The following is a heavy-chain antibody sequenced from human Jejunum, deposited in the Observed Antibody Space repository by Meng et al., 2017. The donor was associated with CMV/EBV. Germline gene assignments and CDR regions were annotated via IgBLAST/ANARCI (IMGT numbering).Heavy chain of an antibody. CDR2: INPDGRIT. CDR3: ARERTVLTGFLEWLLFNY. V-gene: IGHV3-74*01. Sequence: FSNYWMHWVRQAPGKGLVWVSRINPDGRITNYADSVKGRFTISRDNAKNTLYLQMNSLRAEDTALYHCARERTVLTGFLEWLLFNYWGQGTLVTVSS. D-gene: IGHD3-3*01. J-gene: IGHJ4*02. CDR1: FSNYW.